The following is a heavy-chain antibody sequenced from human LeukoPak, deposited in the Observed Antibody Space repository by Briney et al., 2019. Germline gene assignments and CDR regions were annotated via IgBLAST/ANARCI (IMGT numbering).Heavy chain of an antibody. J-gene: IGHJ3*02. CDR3: ARDLGTGYSSSWYLQDAFDI. CDR1: GYTFTGYY. Sequence: ASVKVSRKASGYTFTGYYMHWVRQAPGQGLEWMGWINPNSGGTNYAQKFQGRVTMTRDTSISTAYMELSRLRSDDTAVYYCARDLGTGYSSSWYLQDAFDIWGQGTMVTVSS. CDR2: INPNSGGT. D-gene: IGHD6-13*01. V-gene: IGHV1-2*02.